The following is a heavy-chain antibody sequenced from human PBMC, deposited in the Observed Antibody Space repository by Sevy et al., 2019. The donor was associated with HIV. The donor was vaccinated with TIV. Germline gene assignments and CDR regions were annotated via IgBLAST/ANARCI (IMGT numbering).Heavy chain of an antibody. D-gene: IGHD3-22*01. CDR1: GFTFGSYA. Sequence: GGSLRLSCAASGFTFGSYAMSWVRQAPGKGLEWVSAIRGSGGITDYADSVKGRFTFSRDDSKNTLYLQMNSLRAEDTAVYYCAREFYYDVTGYVRGYFDYWGQGTLVTVSS. V-gene: IGHV3-23*01. J-gene: IGHJ4*02. CDR2: IRGSGGIT. CDR3: AREFYYDVTGYVRGYFDY.